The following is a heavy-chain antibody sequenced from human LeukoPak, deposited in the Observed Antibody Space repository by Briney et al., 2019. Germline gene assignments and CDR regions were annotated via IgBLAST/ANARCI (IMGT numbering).Heavy chain of an antibody. J-gene: IGHJ4*02. CDR3: ARLTYYYDSSGYYPRSDY. D-gene: IGHD3-22*01. CDR1: GGSISSYY. CDR2: IYYSGST. V-gene: IGHV4-59*01. Sequence: SETLSLTCTVSGGSISSYYWSWIRQPPGKGLEWIGYIYYSGSTNYNPSLKSRVTISVDTSKNQFSLKLSSVTAADTAVYYCARLTYYYDSSGYYPRSDYCGQGTLVTVSS.